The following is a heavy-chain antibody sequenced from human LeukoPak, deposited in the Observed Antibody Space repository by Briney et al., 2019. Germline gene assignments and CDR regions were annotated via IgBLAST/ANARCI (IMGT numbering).Heavy chain of an antibody. V-gene: IGHV3-23*01. CDR3: AKDRNGWPTNFDS. D-gene: IGHD6-19*01. CDR1: GLTFSTYA. J-gene: IGHJ4*02. CDR2: ISSSGGTT. Sequence: AGSLTLSCAASGLTFSTYAVNWVRQPPGKGLEWVSAISSSGGTTYYADSVKRRFGISRDNSKNTLYLQMNSLRAEDTAVYYCAKDRNGWPTNFDSWGQGTLVTVSA.